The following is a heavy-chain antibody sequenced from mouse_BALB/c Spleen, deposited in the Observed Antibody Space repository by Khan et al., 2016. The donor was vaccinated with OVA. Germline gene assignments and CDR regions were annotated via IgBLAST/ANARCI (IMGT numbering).Heavy chain of an antibody. V-gene: IGHV1-61*01. CDR3: ARGDGNSLYWYFDV. J-gene: IGHJ1*01. CDR1: GYTFTSYW. Sequence: QVQLQQSGAELVRPGASVKLSCKASGYTFTSYWMNWVKQRPGQGLEWIGMIDPSDSKTHYNQMFKDKATLTVDKSSSTAYMQLSSLTSEDAAVYYCARGDGNSLYWYFDVWGAGTTFTVSS. D-gene: IGHD2-1*01. CDR2: IDPSDSKT.